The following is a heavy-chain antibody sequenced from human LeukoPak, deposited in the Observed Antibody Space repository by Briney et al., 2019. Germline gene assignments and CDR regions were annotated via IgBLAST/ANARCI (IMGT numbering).Heavy chain of an antibody. CDR2: INHSGST. CDR3: ATRDY. V-gene: IGHV4-34*01. CDR1: GGSFSVCY. J-gene: IGHJ4*01. Sequence: SETLSLTCAVYGGSFSVCYWSWIRQPPGKGLEWIAEINHSGSTNYNPSLKSRVTISVDTSKNQFSLKLNSVTAADTAVYYCATRDYWGQGMMVTVSS.